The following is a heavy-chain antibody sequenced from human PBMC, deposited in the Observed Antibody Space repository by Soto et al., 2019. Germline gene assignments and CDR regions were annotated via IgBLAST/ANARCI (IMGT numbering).Heavy chain of an antibody. CDR1: GYAFTTYG. D-gene: IGHD1-1*01. Sequence: QVHLVQSGAEVKKPGASVKVSCKGSGYAFTTYGITWVRQAPGEGLEWMGWISAHNGNTNYAQKLQGRVTVTRDTSTSTAYMEQRSLRSDDTAVYYCARGRYGDYCGQGALVTVSS. J-gene: IGHJ4*02. CDR3: ARGRYGDY. V-gene: IGHV1-18*01. CDR2: ISAHNGNT.